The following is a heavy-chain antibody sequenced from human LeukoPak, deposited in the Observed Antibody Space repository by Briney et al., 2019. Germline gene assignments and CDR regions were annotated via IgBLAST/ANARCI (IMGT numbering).Heavy chain of an antibody. D-gene: IGHD5-24*01. Sequence: PGGSLRLSCAASGFTFSSYGMHWVRQAPGKGLEWVAVIWYDGSNKYYADSVKGRFTISRDNSKNTLYLQMNSLRAEDAAVYYCASTITGYYYMDVWGKGPRSPSP. CDR1: GFTFSSYG. CDR3: ASTITGYYYMDV. J-gene: IGHJ6*03. CDR2: IWYDGSNK. V-gene: IGHV3-33*01.